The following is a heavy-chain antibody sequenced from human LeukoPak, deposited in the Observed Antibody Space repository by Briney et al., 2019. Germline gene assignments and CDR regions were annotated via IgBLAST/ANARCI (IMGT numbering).Heavy chain of an antibody. CDR3: ANTPIWFDY. CDR1: GFTFSSYA. D-gene: IGHD2-2*02. Sequence: GGSLRLSCAASGFTFSSYAMSWVRQAPGKGLEWVSIISGIGGITYYPDSVKGRFTISRDNSKNTLYLQMNSLRAEDTAVYYCANTPIWFDYWGQGTLVTVSS. J-gene: IGHJ4*02. CDR2: ISGIGGIT. V-gene: IGHV3-23*01.